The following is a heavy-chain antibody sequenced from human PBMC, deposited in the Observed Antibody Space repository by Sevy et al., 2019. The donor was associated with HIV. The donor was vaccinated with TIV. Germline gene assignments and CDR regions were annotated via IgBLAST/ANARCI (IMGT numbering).Heavy chain of an antibody. V-gene: IGHV3-30*02. D-gene: IGHD3-16*01. CDR1: GFSFSSYG. CDR3: GKEGWGGGGDH. J-gene: IGHJ4*02. Sequence: GGSLRLSCAASGFSFSSYGMHWVRQAPGKGLEWMSYIQYDGSNKDYADSVKGRFTISRDNSKNTLYLQMNSPRVEDTAVFYCGKEGWGGGGDHRGQGTLVTVSS. CDR2: IQYDGSNK.